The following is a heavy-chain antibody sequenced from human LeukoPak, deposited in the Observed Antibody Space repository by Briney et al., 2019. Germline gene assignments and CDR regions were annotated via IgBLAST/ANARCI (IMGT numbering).Heavy chain of an antibody. V-gene: IGHV3-21*01. CDR2: ISSSTTYI. CDR3: AVRRGIYY. J-gene: IGHJ4*02. Sequence: PGGSLRLSCAASGFTFSSYSMNWVRQAPGKGLEWVSSISSSTTYIYYADSVKGRFTISRDNAKNSLYLQMNSLRAEDTAVYYCAVRRGIYYWGQGTLVTVSS. CDR1: GFTFSSYS.